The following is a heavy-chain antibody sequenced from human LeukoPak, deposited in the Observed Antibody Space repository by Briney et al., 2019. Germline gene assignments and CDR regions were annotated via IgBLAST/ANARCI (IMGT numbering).Heavy chain of an antibody. D-gene: IGHD4-17*01. J-gene: IGHJ5*02. CDR2: ISGSGGST. Sequence: GGSLRLSCAASGFTFSDYYMSWVRQAPGKGLEWVSAISGSGGSTYYADSVKGRFTISRDNSKNTLYLQMNSLRAEDTAVYYCAKDRYGDYPYNWFDPWGQGTLVTVSS. CDR1: GFTFSDYY. V-gene: IGHV3-23*01. CDR3: AKDRYGDYPYNWFDP.